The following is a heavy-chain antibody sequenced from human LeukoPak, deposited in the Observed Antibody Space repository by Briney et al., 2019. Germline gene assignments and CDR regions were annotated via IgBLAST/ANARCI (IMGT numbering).Heavy chain of an antibody. CDR3: ARALAPYGDYAFDY. D-gene: IGHD4-17*01. J-gene: IGHJ4*02. V-gene: IGHV4-59*01. Sequence: SETLSLTCTVSGDSISSYYWTWIRQPPGKGLEWIGHISYSGSTNYNPSLKSRVTISVDTSKSQFSLKLSSVTAADTAVYYCARALAPYGDYAFDYCGQGTLVTVSS. CDR1: GDSISSYY. CDR2: ISYSGST.